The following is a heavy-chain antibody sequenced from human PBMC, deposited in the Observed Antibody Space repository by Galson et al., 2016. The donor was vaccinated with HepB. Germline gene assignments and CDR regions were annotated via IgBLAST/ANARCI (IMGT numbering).Heavy chain of an antibody. J-gene: IGHJ4*02. D-gene: IGHD3-10*01. V-gene: IGHV1-18*04. CDR3: ARDRVSGLYYGSGPATFGY. CDR1: GYTFTSYG. CDR2: ISTFSGDT. Sequence: SVKVSCKASGYTFTSYGINWVRQAPGQGLEWMGWISTFSGDTNFAQRVRGRVTLTTDTSTNTAYMELRSLRSDDAAVYFCARDRVSGLYYGSGPATFGYWGQGTLVTVSS.